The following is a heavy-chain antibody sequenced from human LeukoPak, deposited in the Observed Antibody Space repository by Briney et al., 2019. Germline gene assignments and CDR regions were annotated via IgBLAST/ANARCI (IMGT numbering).Heavy chain of an antibody. V-gene: IGHV1-69*13. CDR1: GGTFSSYA. CDR3: ASANPRVDCSSTSCYNFAFDI. J-gene: IGHJ3*02. Sequence: SVKVSCKASGGTFSSYAISWVRQAPGQGLEWMGGIIPIFGTANYARKFQGRVTITADESTSTAYMELSSLRSEDTAVCYCASANPRVDCSSTSCYNFAFDIWGQGTMVTVSS. D-gene: IGHD2-2*02. CDR2: IIPIFGTA.